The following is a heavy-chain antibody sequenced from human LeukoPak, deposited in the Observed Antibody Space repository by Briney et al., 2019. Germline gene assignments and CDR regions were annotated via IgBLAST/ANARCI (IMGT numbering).Heavy chain of an antibody. CDR2: IYYSGST. CDR3: ARLDYYGSGSYFDY. D-gene: IGHD3-10*01. V-gene: IGHV4-39*01. Sequence: SETLSLTCTVSGGSISSSSYYWGWIGQPPGKGLEWIGSIYYSGSTYYNPSLKSRVTISVDTSKNQLSLKLSSVTAADTAVYYCARLDYYGSGSYFDYWGQGTLVTVSS. J-gene: IGHJ4*02. CDR1: GGSISSSSYY.